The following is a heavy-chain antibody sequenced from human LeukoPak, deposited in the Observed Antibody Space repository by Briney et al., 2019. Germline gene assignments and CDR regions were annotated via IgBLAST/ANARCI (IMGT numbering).Heavy chain of an antibody. CDR3: ARAGGNSAGGAFDI. CDR1: GGSFSGYY. CDR2: INHSGST. V-gene: IGHV4-34*01. Sequence: SETLSLTCAVYGGSFSGYYWSWIRQPPGKGLEWIGKINHSGSTNYNPSLKSRVTISVDTSKNQFSLKLSSVTAADTAVYYCARAGGNSAGGAFDIWGQGTMVTVSS. J-gene: IGHJ3*02. D-gene: IGHD4-23*01.